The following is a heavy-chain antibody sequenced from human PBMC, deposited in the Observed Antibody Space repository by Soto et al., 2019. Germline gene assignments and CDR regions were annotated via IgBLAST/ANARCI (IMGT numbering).Heavy chain of an antibody. CDR2: IIPIFGTA. D-gene: IGHD2-21*02. Sequence: SVKVSCKASGGTFSSYAIGWVRQAPGQGLEWMGGIIPIFGTANYAQKFQGRVTITADKSTSTAYMELSSLRSEDTAVYYCARGPGGNSVYFQHWGQGTLVTVSS. CDR1: GGTFSSYA. V-gene: IGHV1-69*06. J-gene: IGHJ1*01. CDR3: ARGPGGNSVYFQH.